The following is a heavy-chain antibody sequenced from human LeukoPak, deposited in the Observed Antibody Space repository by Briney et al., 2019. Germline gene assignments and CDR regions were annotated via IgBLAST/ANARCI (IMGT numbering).Heavy chain of an antibody. D-gene: IGHD4/OR15-4a*01. J-gene: IGHJ4*02. CDR3: ARRAGAYSHPYDY. CDR2: INPKSGGT. V-gene: IGHV1-2*02. Sequence: ASVKVSCKASAYTFTGYYMHWVRQAPGQGLEWMGWINPKSGGTNYAQKFQGRVTMTRDTSISTAYMELSRLRSDDTAVYYCARRAGAYSHPYDYWGQGTLVTVSS. CDR1: AYTFTGYY.